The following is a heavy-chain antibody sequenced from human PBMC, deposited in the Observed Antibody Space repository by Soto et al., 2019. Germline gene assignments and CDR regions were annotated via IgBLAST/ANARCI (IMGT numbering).Heavy chain of an antibody. D-gene: IGHD6-19*01. CDR3: ARAVAGTGWWFDP. CDR2: IYYSGST. Sequence: SETLSLTCTVSGGSISSYYWSWIRQPPGKGLEWIGYIYYSGSTNYNPSLKSRVTISVDTSKNQFSLKLSSVTAADTAVYYCARAVAGTGWWFDPWGQGTLVTVSS. V-gene: IGHV4-59*01. CDR1: GGSISSYY. J-gene: IGHJ5*02.